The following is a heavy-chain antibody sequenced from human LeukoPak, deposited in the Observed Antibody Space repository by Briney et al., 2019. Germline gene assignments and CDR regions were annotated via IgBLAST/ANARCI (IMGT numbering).Heavy chain of an antibody. CDR2: ISDGGRNK. Sequence: GGSLRLSCAASGFSFISYGMHWVRQAPGKGLEWVGVISDGGRNKKYADSVKGRFTISRGNSKDTLYLQMNSLRDEDTAVYYCAKRPSDYGDYVTYFDYWGQGTLVTVSS. V-gene: IGHV3-30*18. CDR1: GFSFISYG. CDR3: AKRPSDYGDYVTYFDY. J-gene: IGHJ4*02. D-gene: IGHD4-17*01.